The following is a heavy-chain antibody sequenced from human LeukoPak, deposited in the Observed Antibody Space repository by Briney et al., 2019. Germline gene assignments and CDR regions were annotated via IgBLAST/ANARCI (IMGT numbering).Heavy chain of an antibody. J-gene: IGHJ1*01. D-gene: IGHD3-22*01. CDR1: GYTFTGYY. Sequence: ASVKVSCKASGYTFTGYYMHWVRQAPGQGLEWMGWINPNSGGTNYAQKFQGRVTMTRDTSISTAYMELSRLRSDDTAVYYCARAVDSSAFSPFQYWGQGTLVTVSS. CDR3: ARAVDSSAFSPFQY. V-gene: IGHV1-2*02. CDR2: INPNSGGT.